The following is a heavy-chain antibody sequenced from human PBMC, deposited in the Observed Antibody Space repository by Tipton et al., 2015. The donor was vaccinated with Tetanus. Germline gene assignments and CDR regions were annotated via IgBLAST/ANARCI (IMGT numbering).Heavy chain of an antibody. CDR2: IHPGDSDT. D-gene: IGHD3-3*01. V-gene: IGHV5-51*01. CDR3: ARRRSNTNLFFWFGP. Sequence: QLVQSGAEVKKPGESLKISCEASGYSFSSYYIAWVRQMPGGGLEWIGSIHPGDSDTSYSPSFQGRVTISADTSINTAYLQWTSLTDSDTAVYYCARRRSNTNLFFWFGPWGQGSPVIVSS. CDR1: GYSFSSYY. J-gene: IGHJ5*02.